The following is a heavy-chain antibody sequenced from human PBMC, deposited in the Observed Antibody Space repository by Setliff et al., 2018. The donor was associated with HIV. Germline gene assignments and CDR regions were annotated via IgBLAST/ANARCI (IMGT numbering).Heavy chain of an antibody. CDR2: IYTSGST. CDR3: ARDVIIAAAGTGTFGYYYGMDV. V-gene: IGHV4-61*02. CDR1: GGSINSGGYY. D-gene: IGHD6-13*01. J-gene: IGHJ6*02. Sequence: SETLSLTCTVSGGSINSGGYYWVWIRQPALKGLEWLGRIYTSGSTNYNPSLKSRVTISVDTSKNQFSLKLSSVTAADTAVYYCARDVIIAAAGTGTFGYYYGMDVWGQGTTVTVSS.